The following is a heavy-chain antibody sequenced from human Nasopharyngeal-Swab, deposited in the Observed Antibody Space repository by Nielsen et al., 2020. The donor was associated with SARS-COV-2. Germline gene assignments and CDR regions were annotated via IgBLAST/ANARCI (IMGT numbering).Heavy chain of an antibody. CDR2: IPPDASNE. D-gene: IGHD4-17*01. Sequence: GGSLRLSCAASGFTFSIFCMHWVRQAPGKGLEWVAFIPPDASNEYYGDSVKGRFSISRDSSKNTLYLQMASLRGEDTAVYYCARDAPPPYGAFYWGRGTLVTVSS. CDR1: GFTFSIFC. J-gene: IGHJ4*02. V-gene: IGHV3-30*03. CDR3: ARDAPPPYGAFY.